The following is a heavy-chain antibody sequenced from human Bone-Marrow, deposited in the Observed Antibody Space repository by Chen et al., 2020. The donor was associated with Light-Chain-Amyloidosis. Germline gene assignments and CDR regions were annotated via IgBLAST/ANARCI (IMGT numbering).Heavy chain of an antibody. J-gene: IGHJ6*02. CDR2: ITWNSCSV. V-gene: IGHV3-9*01. D-gene: IGHD3-10*01. CDR1: GFSLDDYA. Sequence: EMQLVESGGGLVQPGRSLILSCVVSGFSLDDYAMHWVRLRPGKGLEWVSGITWNSCSVGYADSVQGRFTISSDNAKNSLYLQMNSLRVEDTALYYCVKDKNHHYGSGSYYNGMDVWGQGTTVTVSS. CDR3: VKDKNHHYGSGSYYNGMDV.